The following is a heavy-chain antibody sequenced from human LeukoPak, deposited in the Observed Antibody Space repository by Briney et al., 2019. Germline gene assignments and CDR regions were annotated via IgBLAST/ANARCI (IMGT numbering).Heavy chain of an antibody. Sequence: PGGSLRLSCAASGFTFSSYAMHWVRQAPGKGREWVAVISYDGSNKYYADSVKGRFTISRDNSKNTLYLQMNSLRAEDTAVYYCAREESIAVAGIHSRYWGQGTLVTVSS. CDR1: GFTFSSYA. D-gene: IGHD6-19*01. CDR2: ISYDGSNK. J-gene: IGHJ4*02. CDR3: AREESIAVAGIHSRY. V-gene: IGHV3-30-3*01.